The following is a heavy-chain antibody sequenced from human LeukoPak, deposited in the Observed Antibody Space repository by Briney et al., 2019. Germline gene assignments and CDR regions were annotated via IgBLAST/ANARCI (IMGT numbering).Heavy chain of an antibody. CDR1: GGLISSSNIY. CDR2: VYYSGST. V-gene: IGHV4-61*05. D-gene: IGHD1-26*01. J-gene: IGHJ4*02. CDR3: ARARVPDGGRNFYFDY. Sequence: PSETLSLTCTVSGGLISSSNIYWAWIRQAPGKGLEWIGYVYYSGSTYYNPSLKSRVTISVDTSKNQFSLKLSSVTAADTAVYYCARARVPDGGRNFYFDYWGQGTLVTVSP.